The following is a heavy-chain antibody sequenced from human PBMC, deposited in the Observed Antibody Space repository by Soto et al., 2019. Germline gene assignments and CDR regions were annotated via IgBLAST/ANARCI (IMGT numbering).Heavy chain of an antibody. J-gene: IGHJ6*02. D-gene: IGHD6-19*01. CDR1: GYTFTSYG. Sequence: ASVKVSCKASGYTFTSYGISWVRQAPGQGLEWMGWISAYNGNTNYAQKLQGRVTMTTDTSTSTAYMELRSLRSDDTAVYYCARDRDWGSGRYHSFPNNGMDVWGQGTTVTVSS. V-gene: IGHV1-18*01. CDR3: ARDRDWGSGRYHSFPNNGMDV. CDR2: ISAYNGNT.